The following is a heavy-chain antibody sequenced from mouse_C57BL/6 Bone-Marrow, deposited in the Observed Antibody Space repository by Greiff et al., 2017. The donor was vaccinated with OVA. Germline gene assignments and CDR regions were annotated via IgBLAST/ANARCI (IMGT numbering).Heavy chain of an antibody. CDR1: GYTFTSYW. D-gene: IGHD1-1*01. CDR2: IYPGNSDT. J-gene: IGHJ1*03. V-gene: IGHV1-5*01. Sequence: VKLQQSGTVLARPGASVKMSCKTSGYTFTSYWMHWVKQRPGQGLEWIGAIYPGNSDTSYNQKFKGKAKLTAVTSASTAYMELSSLTNEDSAVYYCYYYGSSYGYFDVWGTGTTVTVSS. CDR3: YYYGSSYGYFDV.